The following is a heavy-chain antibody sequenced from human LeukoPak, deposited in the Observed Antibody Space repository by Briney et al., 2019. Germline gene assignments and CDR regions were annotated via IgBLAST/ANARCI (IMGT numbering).Heavy chain of an antibody. CDR2: IWYDGSNK. D-gene: IGHD3-22*01. CDR1: GFTFSSYG. Sequence: GRSLRLSRAASGFTFSSYGMHWVRQAPGKGLEWVAVIWYDGSNKYYADSVKGRFTISRDNSKNTLYLQMNSLRAEDTAVYYCARALHSDYDSSGYYNYYYGMDVWGQGTTVTVSS. J-gene: IGHJ6*02. V-gene: IGHV3-33*01. CDR3: ARALHSDYDSSGYYNYYYGMDV.